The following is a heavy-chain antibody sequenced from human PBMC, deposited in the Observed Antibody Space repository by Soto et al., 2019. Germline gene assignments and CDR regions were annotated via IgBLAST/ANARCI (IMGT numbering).Heavy chain of an antibody. CDR3: ARVTIFGVVIIQGWCDP. D-gene: IGHD3-3*01. V-gene: IGHV1-18*01. CDR1: GYTFTSYG. CDR2: ISAYNGNT. J-gene: IGHJ5*02. Sequence: GASVKVSCKASGYTFTSYGISWVRQAPGQGLEWMGWISAYNGNTNYAQKLQGRVTMTTDTSTSTAYMELRSLRSDDTAVYFCARVTIFGVVIIQGWCDPWGQGTLVTVSS.